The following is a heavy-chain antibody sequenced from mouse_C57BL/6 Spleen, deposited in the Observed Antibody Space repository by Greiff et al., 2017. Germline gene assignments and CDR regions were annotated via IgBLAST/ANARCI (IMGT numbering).Heavy chain of an antibody. V-gene: IGHV1-66*01. J-gene: IGHJ3*01. CDR1: GYSFPSYY. Sequence: VQLKESGPELVKPGASVKISCKASGYSFPSYYIHWVKQRPGQGLEWIGWIYPGSGNTKYNEKFKGKATLTADTSSSTAYMQLSSLTSEDSAVYYCARSLYDYDWAYWGQGTLVTVSA. CDR2: IYPGSGNT. CDR3: ARSLYDYDWAY. D-gene: IGHD2-4*01.